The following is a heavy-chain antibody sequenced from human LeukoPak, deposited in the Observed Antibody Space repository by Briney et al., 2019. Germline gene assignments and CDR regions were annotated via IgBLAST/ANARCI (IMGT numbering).Heavy chain of an antibody. J-gene: IGHJ4*02. CDR2: INAGNGNT. V-gene: IGHV1-3*01. D-gene: IGHD6-13*01. CDR3: ARDDSSSWYDLFDY. CDR1: GYTFTSYA. Sequence: ASVKVSCKASGYTFTSYAMHWVRRAPGQRLEWMGWINAGNGNTKYSQKFQGRVTITRDTSASTAYMELSSLRSEDTAVYYCARDDSSSWYDLFDYWGQGTLVTVSS.